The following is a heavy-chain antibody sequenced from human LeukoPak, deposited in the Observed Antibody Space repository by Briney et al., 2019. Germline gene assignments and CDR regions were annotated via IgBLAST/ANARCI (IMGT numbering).Heavy chain of an antibody. V-gene: IGHV3-30*04. D-gene: IGHD2-2*01. CDR3: ARVDCSSTSCWGSYYGMDV. Sequence: AGGSLRLSCAASGFTFSSYAMHWVRQAPGKGLEWVAVISYDGSNKYYADSVKGRFTISRDNSKNTLYLQMNSLRAGDTAVYYCARVDCSSTSCWGSYYGMDVWGKGTTVTVSS. CDR2: ISYDGSNK. J-gene: IGHJ6*04. CDR1: GFTFSSYA.